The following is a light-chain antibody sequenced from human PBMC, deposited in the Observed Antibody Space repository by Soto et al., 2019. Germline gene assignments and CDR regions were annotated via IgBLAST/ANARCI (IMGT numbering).Light chain of an antibody. Sequence: EMVLTRSPDNLSWCPSERATLSCRGSQSVSSDYLVWYQQKPGLPPRLLIYGASRRATGIPDRFSGSGSGTDFTLTISSLEPEDFAVYYCQQRSNGPPWTFGQGTKVDIK. V-gene: IGKV3D-20*02. J-gene: IGKJ1*01. CDR2: GAS. CDR3: QQRSNGPPWT. CDR1: QSVSSDY.